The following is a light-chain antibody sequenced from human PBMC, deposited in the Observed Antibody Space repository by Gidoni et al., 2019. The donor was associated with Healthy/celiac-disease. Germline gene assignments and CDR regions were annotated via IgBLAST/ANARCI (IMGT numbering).Light chain of an antibody. CDR2: SNN. CDR1: SSNIGSNY. V-gene: IGLV1-47*02. J-gene: IGLJ3*02. CDR3: AAWDDSLSGV. Sequence: SALTPPPSASGTPGQRVTISCSGSSSNIGSNYVYWYQQLPGTAPKLLIYSNNQRPSGVPDRFSGSKSGTSASLAISGLRSEDEADYYCAAWDDSLSGVFGGGTKLTVL.